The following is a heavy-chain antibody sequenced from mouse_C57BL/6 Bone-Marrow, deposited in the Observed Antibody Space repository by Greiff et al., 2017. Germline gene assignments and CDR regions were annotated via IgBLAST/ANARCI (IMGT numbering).Heavy chain of an antibody. CDR1: GYTFTSYW. CDR2: IYPTSGRT. Sequence: QVQLQQPGAELVKPGASVKMSCKASGYTFTSYWITWVKQRPGQGLEWIGDIYPTSGRTNYNEKFKSKAILTVDTSSTTAYMQLSSLTSEYSAVFDCARSGPLGRSFDYWGQGTTLTVSS. V-gene: IGHV1-55*01. D-gene: IGHD4-1*01. J-gene: IGHJ2*01. CDR3: ARSGPLGRSFDY.